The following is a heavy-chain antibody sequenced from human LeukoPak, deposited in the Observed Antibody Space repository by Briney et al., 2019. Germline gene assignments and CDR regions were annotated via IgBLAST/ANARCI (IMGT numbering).Heavy chain of an antibody. CDR2: VRSKANSYAT. J-gene: IGHJ6*03. Sequence: PGGSLKLSCAASGFTFSGSAMHWVRQASGKGLEWVGRVRSKANSYATAYAASVKGRFTMSRDDSKNTAYLRMNSLKTEDTAVYYCTRVWTGTDYYMDVWGKGTTVTISS. V-gene: IGHV3-73*01. CDR3: TRVWTGTDYYMDV. CDR1: GFTFSGSA. D-gene: IGHD3/OR15-3a*01.